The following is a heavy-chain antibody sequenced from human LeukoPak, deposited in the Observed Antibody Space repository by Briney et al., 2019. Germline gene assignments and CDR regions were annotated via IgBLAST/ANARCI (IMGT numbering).Heavy chain of an antibody. J-gene: IGHJ4*02. Sequence: PSETLSLTCTVSGGSISSYYWTWVRQPAGKGLEWIGRIYSTGLTNYNPSFKSRVTLPLDTSKSQFFLKLSSMTAADTAVYYCARDRDPGGLIDYWGQGNLVTVSS. CDR2: IYSTGLT. V-gene: IGHV4-4*07. D-gene: IGHD3-16*01. CDR3: ARDRDPGGLIDY. CDR1: GGSISSYY.